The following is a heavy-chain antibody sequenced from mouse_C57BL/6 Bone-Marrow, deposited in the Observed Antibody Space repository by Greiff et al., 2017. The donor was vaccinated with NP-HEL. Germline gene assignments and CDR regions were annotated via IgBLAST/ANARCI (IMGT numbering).Heavy chain of an antibody. CDR2: IDPENGDT. Sequence: EVQLQQSGAELVRPGASVKLSCTASGFNIKDDYMHWVKQRPEQGLEWIGWIDPENGDTEYASKFQGKATITADTSSNAAYLQLSSLTSEDTAVYYCTTFYYGSFAYWGQGTLVTVSA. D-gene: IGHD1-1*01. V-gene: IGHV14-4*01. CDR3: TTFYYGSFAY. CDR1: GFNIKDDY. J-gene: IGHJ3*01.